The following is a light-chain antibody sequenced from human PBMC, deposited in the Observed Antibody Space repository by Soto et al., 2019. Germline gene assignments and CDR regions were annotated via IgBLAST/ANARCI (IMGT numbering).Light chain of an antibody. CDR2: EDN. J-gene: IGLJ2*01. CDR3: QSYDDYNHVV. Sequence: NFMLTQPHSVSESPGKTVTISCTRSSGSIASNYLQWYQQRPGSSPTTVISEDNQRPSGVPDRFSGSIDSSSNSASLTISGLKTEDDATYYCQSYDDYNHVVFGGGTKLTVL. V-gene: IGLV6-57*01. CDR1: SGSIASNY.